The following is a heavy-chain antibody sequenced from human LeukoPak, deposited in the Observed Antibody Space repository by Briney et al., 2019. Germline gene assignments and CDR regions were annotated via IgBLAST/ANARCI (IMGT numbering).Heavy chain of an antibody. Sequence: SETLSLTCAVYGGSFSGYYWSWIRQPPGKGLEWIGEINHSGSTNYNPSLKSRVTISVDTSKNRFSLKLSSVTAADTAVYYCQVYYYDSSGYPDAFDIWGQGTMVTVSS. D-gene: IGHD3-22*01. J-gene: IGHJ3*02. V-gene: IGHV4-34*01. CDR3: QVYYYDSSGYPDAFDI. CDR2: INHSGST. CDR1: GGSFSGYY.